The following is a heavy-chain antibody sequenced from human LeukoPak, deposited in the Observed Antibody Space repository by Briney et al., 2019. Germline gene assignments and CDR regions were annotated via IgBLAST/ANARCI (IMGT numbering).Heavy chain of an antibody. Sequence: GGSLRLSCAASGFTLSSYWMHWVRQAPGKGLVWVSRINSDGSSTFYADSVKGRFTTSRDNAENTVYLQMNSLRVDDAAVYYCARIPGGSGSQYDYWGQGTLVIVSS. CDR3: ARIPGGSGSQYDY. CDR2: INSDGSST. D-gene: IGHD3-10*01. V-gene: IGHV3-74*01. J-gene: IGHJ4*02. CDR1: GFTLSSYW.